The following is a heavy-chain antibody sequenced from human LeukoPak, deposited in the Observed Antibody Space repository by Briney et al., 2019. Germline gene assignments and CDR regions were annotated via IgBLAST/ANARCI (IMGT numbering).Heavy chain of an antibody. Sequence: SVKVSCKASGGTLSDYAISWVRQAPGQGLEWMGRIIPALGVPNYAQQFQGRVTITADESTNTACMEMRGLRSEDTAVYYCARDRPTWKFEVDYFDYWGQGTLVIVSS. J-gene: IGHJ4*02. CDR2: IIPALGVP. V-gene: IGHV1-69*10. CDR1: GGTLSDYA. D-gene: IGHD1-1*01. CDR3: ARDRPTWKFEVDYFDY.